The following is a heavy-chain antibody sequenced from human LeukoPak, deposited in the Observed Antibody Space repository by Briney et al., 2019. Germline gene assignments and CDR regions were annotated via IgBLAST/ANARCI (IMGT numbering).Heavy chain of an antibody. CDR3: ARVDYYDSSGYDY. D-gene: IGHD3-22*01. CDR2: IYSGGST. CDR1: GFTVSSNY. Sequence: GGSLRLSCAASGFTVSSNYMSWVRQAPGKGLEWVSVIYSGGSTYYADSVKGRFTISRDNSKNTLYLQMGSLRAEDMAVYYCARVDYYDSSGYDYWGQGTLVTVSS. J-gene: IGHJ4*02. V-gene: IGHV3-66*01.